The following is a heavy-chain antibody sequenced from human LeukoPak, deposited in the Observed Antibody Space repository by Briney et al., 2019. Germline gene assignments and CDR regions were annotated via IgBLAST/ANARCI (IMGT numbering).Heavy chain of an antibody. J-gene: IGHJ4*02. CDR2: ISGSGSSI. CDR3: ARGKRRFDY. CDR1: GFSFSESY. Sequence: GGSLTLSCEASGFSFSESYMSWIRQAPGKGLQWVAYISGSGSSIYYADSVRGRFTVSRDNARNSLYLHMNSLKADGTAVYYCARGKRRFDYWGQGTLVTVSS. V-gene: IGHV3-11*01.